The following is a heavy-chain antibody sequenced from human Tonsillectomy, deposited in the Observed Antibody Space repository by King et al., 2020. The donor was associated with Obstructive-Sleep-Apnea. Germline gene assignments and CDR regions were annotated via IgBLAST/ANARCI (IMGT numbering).Heavy chain of an antibody. D-gene: IGHD6-13*01. J-gene: IGHJ4*02. V-gene: IGHV4-38-2*02. Sequence: MQLQESGPGLVKPSETLSLTCTVSGYSISSGYYWAWIRQPPGKGLEWIGSIYHSGTTYYNPSLKSRVTISVDMSKNQFSLKLSSWTAADTAVYYCARENPSSSWYYYFDYWGQGTLVTVSP. CDR2: IYHSGTT. CDR1: GYSISSGYY. CDR3: ARENPSSSWYYYFDY.